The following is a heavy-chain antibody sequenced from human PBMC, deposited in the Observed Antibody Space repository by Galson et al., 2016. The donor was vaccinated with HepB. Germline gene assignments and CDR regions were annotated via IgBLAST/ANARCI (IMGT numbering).Heavy chain of an antibody. J-gene: IGHJ4*01. Sequence: ETLSLTCAVYGGSFSDYSWTWIRQPPGKGLEWIGEINHTGSTNYNPSLKNRVTISIDTSKNQFSLKLTSVTAADTAVYYCAREGRVWGSYRSVRFFDYWGHGILVTVSS. D-gene: IGHD3-16*02. CDR2: INHTGST. V-gene: IGHV4-34*01. CDR1: GGSFSDYS. CDR3: AREGRVWGSYRSVRFFDY.